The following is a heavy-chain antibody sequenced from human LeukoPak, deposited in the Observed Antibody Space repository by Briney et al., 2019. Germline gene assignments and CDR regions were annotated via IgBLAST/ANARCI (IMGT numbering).Heavy chain of an antibody. CDR2: IYHSGST. CDR1: GYSISSGYY. V-gene: IGHV4-38-2*02. Sequence: SETLSLTCTVSGYSISSGYYWGWIRQPPGKGLEWIGSIYHSGSTYYNPSLKSRVTISVDTSKNQFSLKLSSVTTADTAVYYCARPTYITMVRGVIRGYFDYWGQGTLVTVSS. J-gene: IGHJ4*02. D-gene: IGHD3-10*01. CDR3: ARPTYITMVRGVIRGYFDY.